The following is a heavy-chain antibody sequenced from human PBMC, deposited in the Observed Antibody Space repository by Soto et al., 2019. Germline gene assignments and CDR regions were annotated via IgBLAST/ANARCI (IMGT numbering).Heavy chain of an antibody. CDR1: GYTFTRYT. Sequence: ASVKVSCKASGYTFTRYTMNWVRQAPGQRLEWMGWINPDNGNTKSSQKFQDRVIITRDTSASTAYMDLSSLRSEDTAVYYCASTRVDTAMFDYWGQGTLVTVSS. CDR2: INPDNGNT. J-gene: IGHJ4*02. V-gene: IGHV1-3*01. D-gene: IGHD5-18*01. CDR3: ASTRVDTAMFDY.